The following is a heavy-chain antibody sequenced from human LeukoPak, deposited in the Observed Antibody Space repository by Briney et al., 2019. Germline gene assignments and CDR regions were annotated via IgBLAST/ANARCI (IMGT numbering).Heavy chain of an antibody. CDR2: INHSGST. Sequence: SETLSLTCAVYGGSFSGYYWSWIRQPPGKGLEWIGEINHSGSTNYNPSPKSRVTISVDTSKNQFSLKLSSVTAADTAVYYCARAMVRGPVRGPWGQGTLVTVSS. CDR1: GGSFSGYY. CDR3: ARAMVRGPVRGP. V-gene: IGHV4-34*01. J-gene: IGHJ4*02. D-gene: IGHD3-10*01.